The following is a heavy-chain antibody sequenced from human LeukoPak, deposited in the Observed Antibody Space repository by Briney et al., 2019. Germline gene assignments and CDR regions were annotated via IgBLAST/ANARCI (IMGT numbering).Heavy chain of an antibody. V-gene: IGHV4-39*01. J-gene: IGHJ4*02. Sequence: SETLSLTCTVSGGSISSSSYYWGWIRQPPGRGLEWIGSIYYSGSTYYNPSLKSRVTISVDTSKNQFSLKLCSVTAADTAVYYCARGGATMVRGVHGYWGQGTLVTVSS. D-gene: IGHD3-10*01. CDR2: IYYSGST. CDR3: ARGGATMVRGVHGY. CDR1: GGSISSSSYY.